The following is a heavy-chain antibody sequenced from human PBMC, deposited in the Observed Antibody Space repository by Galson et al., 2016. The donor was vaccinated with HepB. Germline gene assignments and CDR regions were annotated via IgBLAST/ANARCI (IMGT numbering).Heavy chain of an antibody. Sequence: SETLSLTCAINGGSLSNFYWNWIRQSPGKGLEWIGYVDDSGTTKYNPSLQTRVTISLDTSKNQFSLKLGSVTAADTAVYYCARLDPPYAFDMWGQGTMVTVSS. CDR2: VDDSGTT. CDR1: GGSLSNFY. CDR3: ARLDPPYAFDM. J-gene: IGHJ3*02. V-gene: IGHV4-59*08. D-gene: IGHD3-9*01.